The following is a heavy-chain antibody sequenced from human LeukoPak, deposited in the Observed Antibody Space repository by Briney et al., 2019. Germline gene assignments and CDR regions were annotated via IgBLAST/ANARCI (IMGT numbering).Heavy chain of an antibody. CDR3: ARDFEYSSSSGD. CDR2: ISSSSSYI. J-gene: IGHJ4*02. V-gene: IGHV3-21*01. D-gene: IGHD6-6*01. CDR1: GFTFSSYS. Sequence: GGSLRLSCAASGFTFSSYSMNWVRQAPGKGLEWVSSISSSSSYIYYADSVKGRFTISRDNAKNSLYLQMNSLGAEDTAVYYRARDFEYSSSSGDWGQGTLNTVSS.